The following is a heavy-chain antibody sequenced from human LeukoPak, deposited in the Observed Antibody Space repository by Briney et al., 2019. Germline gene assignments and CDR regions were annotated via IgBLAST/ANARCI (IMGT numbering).Heavy chain of an antibody. V-gene: IGHV3-30-3*01. Sequence: PGGSLRLSCETAGFTSSSYAMHWVRQAPGKGLEWVAVISYDGSNKYYADSVKGRFTISRDNSKNTLYLQMNSLRAEDTAVYYCARGGESSGYLEDWFDPWGQGTLVTVSS. D-gene: IGHD3-22*01. CDR2: ISYDGSNK. J-gene: IGHJ5*02. CDR1: GFTSSSYA. CDR3: ARGGESSGYLEDWFDP.